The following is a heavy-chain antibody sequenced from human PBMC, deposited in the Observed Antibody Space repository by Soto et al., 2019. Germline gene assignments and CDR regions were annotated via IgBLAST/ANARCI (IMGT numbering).Heavy chain of an antibody. Sequence: EVQLVESGGGLVKPGGSLRLSCAASGFTFSSYSMNWVRQAPGKGLEWVSSISSSSSYIYYADSVKGRFTISRDNAKNSLYLQMNSLRAEDTAVYYCVSHSSNYYGSGSFFDYWGQGTLVTVSS. D-gene: IGHD3-10*01. CDR3: VSHSSNYYGSGSFFDY. CDR2: ISSSSSYI. J-gene: IGHJ4*02. V-gene: IGHV3-21*01. CDR1: GFTFSSYS.